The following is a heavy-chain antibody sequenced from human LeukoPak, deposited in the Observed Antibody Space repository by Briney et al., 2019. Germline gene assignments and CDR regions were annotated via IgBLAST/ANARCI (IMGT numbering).Heavy chain of an antibody. CDR3: ARQYYDYVWGSYRTGEFDY. D-gene: IGHD3-16*02. Sequence: PGGSLRLSCAASGFTFSSYWMSWVRQAPGKGLEWVANIKQDGSEKYYVDSVKGRFTISRDNAKNSLYLQMNSLRAEDTAVYYCARQYYDYVWGSYRTGEFDYWGQGTLVTVSS. CDR1: GFTFSSYW. J-gene: IGHJ4*02. V-gene: IGHV3-7*01. CDR2: IKQDGSEK.